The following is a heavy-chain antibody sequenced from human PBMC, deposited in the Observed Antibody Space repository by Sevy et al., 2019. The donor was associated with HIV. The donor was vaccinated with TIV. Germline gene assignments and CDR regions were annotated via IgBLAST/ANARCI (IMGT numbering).Heavy chain of an antibody. CDR1: GFTFSSYW. Sequence: GGSLRLSCAASGFTFSSYWMSWVRQAPGKGLEWVANIKQDGSEKYYVDSVKGRFTISRDNAKNSLYLQMNSRRAEDTAVYYCARDQGVATYHDYYYYGMDVWGQGTTVTVSS. CDR2: IKQDGSEK. V-gene: IGHV3-7*03. J-gene: IGHJ6*02. CDR3: ARDQGVATYHDYYYYGMDV. D-gene: IGHD5-12*01.